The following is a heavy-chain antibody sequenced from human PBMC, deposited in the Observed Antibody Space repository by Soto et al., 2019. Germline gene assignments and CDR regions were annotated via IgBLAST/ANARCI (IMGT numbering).Heavy chain of an antibody. D-gene: IGHD3-3*01. CDR1: GGSISSGGYY. CDR3: ARDSPYDFRIY. CDR2: IYYSGST. Sequence: SETLSLTCTVSGGSISSGGYYWSWIRQHPGKGPEWIGYIYYSGSTYYNPSLKSRVTISVDTSKNQFSLKLSSVTAADTAVYYCARDSPYDFRIYWGQGTLVTVSS. V-gene: IGHV4-31*03. J-gene: IGHJ4*02.